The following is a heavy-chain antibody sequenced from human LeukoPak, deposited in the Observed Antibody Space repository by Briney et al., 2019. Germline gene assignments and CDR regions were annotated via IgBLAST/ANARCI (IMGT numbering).Heavy chain of an antibody. V-gene: IGHV4-61*02. CDR3: ARDNARGGSFSDYLRYFQH. CDR1: GDSISSGSYY. D-gene: IGHD5/OR15-5a*01. Sequence: PSQTLSLTCTVSGDSISSGSYYWSWIRQPAGKGLEWIGRIYTSGSPNYNPSLKSRVTISVATSKNQFSLKLTSVTTADTAVYYCARDNARGGSFSDYLRYFQHWGQGTLVTVSS. J-gene: IGHJ1*01. CDR2: IYTSGSP.